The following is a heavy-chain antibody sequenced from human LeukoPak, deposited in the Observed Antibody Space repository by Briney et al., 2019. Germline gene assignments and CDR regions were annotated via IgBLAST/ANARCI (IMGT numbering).Heavy chain of an antibody. D-gene: IGHD6-19*01. J-gene: IGHJ4*02. Sequence: SETLSLTCTVSGGSVSSGSYYWSWIRQPPGKGLEWIGYIYYSGSTNYNPSLKSRVTISVDTSKNQFSLKLSSVTAADTAVYYCARGVAVAGTWYYLDYWGQGTLVTVSS. CDR1: GGSVSSGSYY. CDR3: ARGVAVAGTWYYLDY. CDR2: IYYSGST. V-gene: IGHV4-61*01.